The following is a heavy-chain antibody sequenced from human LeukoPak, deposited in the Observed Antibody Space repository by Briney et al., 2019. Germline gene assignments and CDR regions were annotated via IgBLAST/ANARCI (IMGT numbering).Heavy chain of an antibody. Sequence: GASVKVSCTASGGTFSSYAISWVRQAPGQGLEWMGGIIPIFGTANYAQKFQGRVTITADESTSTAYMELSSLRSEDTAVYYCARDKEMATMSPYYYYYYGMDVWGQGTTVTVSS. D-gene: IGHD5-24*01. CDR3: ARDKEMATMSPYYYYYYGMDV. CDR1: GGTFSSYA. V-gene: IGHV1-69*13. J-gene: IGHJ6*02. CDR2: IIPIFGTA.